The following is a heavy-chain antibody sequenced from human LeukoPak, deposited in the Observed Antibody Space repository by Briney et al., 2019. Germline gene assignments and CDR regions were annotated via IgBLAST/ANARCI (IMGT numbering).Heavy chain of an antibody. J-gene: IGHJ5*02. D-gene: IGHD6-13*01. CDR1: GYSFTIYW. CDR3: ARLGIAASGLNWLDP. Sequence: GESLKISCKGSGYSFTIYWIAWVRAMPGKGLEWMGIIHPGDSDTRYSPSFQGQVTISADRSISTAYLQWSSLKASDTAMYYCARLGIAASGLNWLDPWGQGTLVTVSS. CDR2: IHPGDSDT. V-gene: IGHV5-51*01.